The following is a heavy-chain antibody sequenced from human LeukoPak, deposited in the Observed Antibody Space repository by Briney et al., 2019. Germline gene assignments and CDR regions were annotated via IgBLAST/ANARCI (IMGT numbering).Heavy chain of an antibody. CDR2: ISWNSGTI. D-gene: IGHD2-15*01. J-gene: IGHJ3*02. CDR3: VKGAAYHLGDAFDI. V-gene: IGHV3-9*01. Sequence: GGSLRLSCAASGFTFDDYVMNWVRHAPGKGLEGVSGISWNSGTIGYADSVKGRFTISRDNAKNSLYLQMNSLRAEDTALYYCVKGAAYHLGDAFDIWGQGTMVTVSS. CDR1: GFTFDDYV.